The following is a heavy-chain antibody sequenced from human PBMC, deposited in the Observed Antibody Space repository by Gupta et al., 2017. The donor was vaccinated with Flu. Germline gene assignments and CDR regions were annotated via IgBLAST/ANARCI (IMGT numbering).Heavy chain of an antibody. V-gene: IGHV3-33*01. Sequence: VRQAPGKGLGGVAVIWTDGINKYYRDSVKGRFTISRDNYQNTLSLEMNSLRAGDTAVYYCVRERGPFDGFDIWGQGTMVTVSS. J-gene: IGHJ3*02. CDR2: IWTDGINK. CDR3: VRERGPFDGFDI.